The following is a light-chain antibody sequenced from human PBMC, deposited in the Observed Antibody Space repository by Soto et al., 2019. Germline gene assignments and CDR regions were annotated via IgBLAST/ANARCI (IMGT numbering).Light chain of an antibody. V-gene: IGKV3-20*01. CDR1: QSVSSTY. CDR3: QQYGSSPGT. Sequence: EIVLTQSPGTLSLSPGERATLSCRASQSVSSTYLAWYQQKPGQAPRLLIYGASSRATGIPDRFSGSGSGTDFPLTISRLEPEDFAVYYCQQYGSSPGTFGQGTKVESK. J-gene: IGKJ1*01. CDR2: GAS.